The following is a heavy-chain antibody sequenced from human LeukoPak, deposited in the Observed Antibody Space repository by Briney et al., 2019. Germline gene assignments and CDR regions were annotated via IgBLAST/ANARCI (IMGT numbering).Heavy chain of an antibody. D-gene: IGHD1-26*01. CDR3: ARQRGRWDSFDY. CDR2: IYYSGST. J-gene: IGHJ4*02. CDR1: GGSISSYH. Sequence: SETLSLTCTVSGGSISSYHWSWIRQPPGKGLEWIGYIYYSGSTNYNPALKSRVTISVDTSKNQFPLKLSSVTAADTAVYYCARQRGRWDSFDYWGQGTLVTVSS. V-gene: IGHV4-59*08.